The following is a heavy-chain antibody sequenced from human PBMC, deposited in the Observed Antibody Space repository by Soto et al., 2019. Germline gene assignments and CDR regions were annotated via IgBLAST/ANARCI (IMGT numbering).Heavy chain of an antibody. V-gene: IGHV3-53*04. CDR1: GIPVSSNY. CDR2: LHSGGDT. Sequence: EVQLVESGGGLVQPGGSLRLSCVASGIPVSSNYMTWVRQAPGKGLEWVPVLHSGGDTYYPNSVKGRFTISRHDSTNTLVLQMNSLTAEDTAVYYCARDGPYYYASRMDVWGQGTTVTVSS. CDR3: ARDGPYYYASRMDV. J-gene: IGHJ6*02. D-gene: IGHD3-10*01.